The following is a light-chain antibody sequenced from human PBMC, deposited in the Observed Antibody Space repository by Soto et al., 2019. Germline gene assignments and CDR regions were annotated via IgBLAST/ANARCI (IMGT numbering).Light chain of an antibody. CDR2: AAS. J-gene: IGKJ4*01. Sequence: DIQMTQSPSSLSASVGDRVTITCRASQSISSYLHWYQQKPGKAPKLMIYAASTLQSGVPSRFSGSGTGTDFTLTISSLQPEDFATYYCQRSFSTPLTFGGGTKVEIK. CDR1: QSISSY. CDR3: QRSFSTPLT. V-gene: IGKV1-39*01.